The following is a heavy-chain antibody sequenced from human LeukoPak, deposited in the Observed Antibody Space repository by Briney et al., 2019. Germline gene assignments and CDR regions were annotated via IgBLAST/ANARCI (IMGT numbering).Heavy chain of an antibody. CDR3: ARWYSNYEGSDY. Sequence: PGGSLRLSCAASGFSFSNHGMHWVRQAPGKRLEWVAVIWDDGNNKRYANSVNGRFTISRDNSENTLYLQMNGLTAEDTAMYYCARWYSNYEGSDYWGQGTLVTVSS. D-gene: IGHD4-11*01. J-gene: IGHJ4*02. CDR2: IWDDGNNK. CDR1: GFSFSNHG. V-gene: IGHV3-33*01.